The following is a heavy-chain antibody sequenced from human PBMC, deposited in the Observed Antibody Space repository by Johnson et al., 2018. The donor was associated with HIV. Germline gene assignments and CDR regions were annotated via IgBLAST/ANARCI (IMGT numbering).Heavy chain of an antibody. CDR2: IYSGGST. Sequence: VQLVESGGGLVQPGGSLRLSCAASGFTVSSSYMSWVRQAPGKGLEWVSVIYSGGSTSYADSVKGRFTISRDNSKNTLYLQMNSLRAEDTAVYYCARARARVTFDIWGQGTMVTVSS. D-gene: IGHD2-21*01. J-gene: IGHJ3*02. V-gene: IGHV3-53*01. CDR1: GFTVSSSY. CDR3: ARARARVTFDI.